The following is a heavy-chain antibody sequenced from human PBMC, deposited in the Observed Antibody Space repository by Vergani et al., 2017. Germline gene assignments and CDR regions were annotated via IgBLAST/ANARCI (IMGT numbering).Heavy chain of an antibody. CDR2: IKNTGDST. V-gene: IGHV3-23*01. D-gene: IGHD5-24*01. J-gene: IGHJ4*02. CDR3: GRGSDNYN. CDR1: GFTFSSHA. Sequence: EGQLLQSEGAVVQPRGSLRLSCVASGFTFSSHAMSWVRQGRGQGLEWVSSIKNTGDSTHYSASLRGRFSISRDNSKNTLYLQMNSLRVEDTALYFCGRGSDNYNWGQGTLVTVSS.